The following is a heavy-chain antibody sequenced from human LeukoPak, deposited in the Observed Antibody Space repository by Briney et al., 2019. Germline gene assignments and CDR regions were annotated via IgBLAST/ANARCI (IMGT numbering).Heavy chain of an antibody. CDR1: GFTFDDYA. D-gene: IGHD6-19*01. V-gene: IGHV3-9*01. CDR2: ISWNSGSI. J-gene: IGHJ4*02. CDR3: AKALSVAGTYYFDY. Sequence: GGSLRLSCAASGFTFDDYAMHWVRQVPGKGLEWVSGISWNSGSIGYADSVKGRFTISRDNAKNSLYLQMNSLRAEDTALYYCAKALSVAGTYYFDYWGQGTLVTVSS.